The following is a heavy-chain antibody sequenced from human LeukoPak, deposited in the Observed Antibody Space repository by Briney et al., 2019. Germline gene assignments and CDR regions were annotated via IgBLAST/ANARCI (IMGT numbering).Heavy chain of an antibody. CDR1: VFTFSSYA. D-gene: IGHD3-22*01. CDR3: AKDSSYYDSSGYCPNPADY. J-gene: IGHJ4*02. V-gene: IGHV3-23*01. Sequence: GGSLRLSCAASVFTFSSYAMSWVRQAPGRGLECVSAISGRGGSTYYADSVKGRFTISRDNSKNTLYLQMNSLRAEDTAVYYCAKDSSYYDSSGYCPNPADYWGQGTLVTVSS. CDR2: ISGRGGST.